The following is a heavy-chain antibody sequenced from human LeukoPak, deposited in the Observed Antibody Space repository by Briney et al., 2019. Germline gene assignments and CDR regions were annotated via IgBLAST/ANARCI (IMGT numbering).Heavy chain of an antibody. D-gene: IGHD2-15*01. Sequence: GGSLRLSCVASGVTLSNYAMSWARQAPGKGLEWVSGISSSGSGGNTYYADSVKGRFTISRDNSKSTLYLQMDSLRAEDTAIYFCAKETGWDIVVAVAATQVGGYFDYWGQGTLVTVSS. CDR3: AKETGWDIVVAVAATQVGGYFDY. J-gene: IGHJ4*02. V-gene: IGHV3-23*01. CDR2: ISSSGSGGNT. CDR1: GVTLSNYA.